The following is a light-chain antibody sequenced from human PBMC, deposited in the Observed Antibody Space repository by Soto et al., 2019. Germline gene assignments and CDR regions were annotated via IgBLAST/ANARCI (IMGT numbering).Light chain of an antibody. CDR3: QQYGSSSWT. V-gene: IGKV3-20*01. CDR2: CTS. Sequence: EIVLTQSPGTLSLSPGERATLSCRASQSVSSSYLAWYQQKPGQAPRLRINCTSSMATAIPDRFSGSGSGTDFTLTISGLEPEDFAVYYCQQYGSSSWTFGQRTKVEIK. CDR1: QSVSSSY. J-gene: IGKJ1*01.